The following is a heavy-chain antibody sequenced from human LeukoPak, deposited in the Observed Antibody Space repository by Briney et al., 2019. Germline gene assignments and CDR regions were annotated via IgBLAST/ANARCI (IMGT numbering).Heavy chain of an antibody. CDR1: GFTFDGYA. D-gene: IGHD4-11*01. CDR3: VRGRHTNLHSTFDY. CDR2: ITWSDTS. V-gene: IGHV3-9*01. J-gene: IGHJ4*02. Sequence: PGSSLRLACAASGFTFDGYAMYWIQQAHGKGLPWASGITWSDTSAYADSVKGRFTISRDSAENSLHLQMNSLRSEDTALYYCVRGRHTNLHSTFDYWGQGTLGTVCS.